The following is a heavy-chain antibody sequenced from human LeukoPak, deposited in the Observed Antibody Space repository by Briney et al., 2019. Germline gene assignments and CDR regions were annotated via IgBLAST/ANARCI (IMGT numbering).Heavy chain of an antibody. CDR1: GFTFERYW. CDR3: ASEWTY. CDR2: IKQDGSQK. J-gene: IGHJ4*02. D-gene: IGHD3/OR15-3a*01. V-gene: IGHV3-7*01. Sequence: GGSLRLSCAASGFTFERYWMSWVRQAPGKGLEWVANIKQDGSQKYYVDSVRGRFTISRDNAKNSLFLQMNSLRAEDTAVYYCASEWTYWGQGTLVTVSS.